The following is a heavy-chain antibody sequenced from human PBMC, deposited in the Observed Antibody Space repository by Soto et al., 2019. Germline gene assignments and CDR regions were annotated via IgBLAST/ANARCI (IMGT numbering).Heavy chain of an antibody. CDR1: GGSISSYY. D-gene: IGHD6-6*01. V-gene: IGHV4-59*01. CDR3: ARAVLEYSSSRYYYYGMDV. Sequence: SETLSLTCTVSGGSISSYYWSWIRQPPGKGLEWIGYIYYSGSTNYNPSLKSRVTISVGTSKNQFSLKLSSVTAADTAVYYCARAVLEYSSSRYYYYGMDVWGQGTTVTVSS. CDR2: IYYSGST. J-gene: IGHJ6*02.